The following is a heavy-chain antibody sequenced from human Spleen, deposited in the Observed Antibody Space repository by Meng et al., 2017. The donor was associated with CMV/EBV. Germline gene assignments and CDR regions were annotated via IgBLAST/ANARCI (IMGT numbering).Heavy chain of an antibody. J-gene: IGHJ6*02. CDR3: ARRDSRDLLRYYYYGVDV. D-gene: IGHD1-26*01. CDR2: ISRDGGYV. Sequence: GESLKISCTASGFIFSDYEMNWVRQAPGKGLEWISYISRDGGYVYYADSVKGRFTISKDNAKESLYLQMSSLRAEDTAVYYCARRDSRDLLRYYYYGVDVWGPGDHGHRLL. CDR1: GFIFSDYE. V-gene: IGHV3-48*03.